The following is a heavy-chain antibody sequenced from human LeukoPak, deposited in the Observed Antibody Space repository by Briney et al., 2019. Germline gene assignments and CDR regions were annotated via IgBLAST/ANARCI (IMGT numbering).Heavy chain of an antibody. J-gene: IGHJ5*02. V-gene: IGHV3-49*04. CDR1: GFTFSSYS. CDR2: IRGKSYGETT. Sequence: GGSLRLSCAASGFTFSSYSMNWVRQAPGKGLEWVGFIRGKSYGETTEYAASVKDRFSISRDDSKSVAYLQMNNLKIEDTAVYYCAALTPGVVIAVPFDPWGQGTLVAVSS. D-gene: IGHD2-15*01. CDR3: AALTPGVVIAVPFDP.